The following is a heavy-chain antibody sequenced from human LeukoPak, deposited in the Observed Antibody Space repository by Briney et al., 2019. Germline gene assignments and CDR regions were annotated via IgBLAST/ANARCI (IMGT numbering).Heavy chain of an antibody. D-gene: IGHD1-26*01. Sequence: PSETLSLTCTVSGGSISSYYWSWIRQPPGKGLEWIGYIYYSGSTNYNPSLKSRVTISVDTSKNQFSLKLSSVTAADTAVYYCARDKSIVGATTDAFDIWGQGTMVTVSS. CDR3: ARDKSIVGATTDAFDI. J-gene: IGHJ3*02. V-gene: IGHV4-59*01. CDR2: IYYSGST. CDR1: GGSISSYY.